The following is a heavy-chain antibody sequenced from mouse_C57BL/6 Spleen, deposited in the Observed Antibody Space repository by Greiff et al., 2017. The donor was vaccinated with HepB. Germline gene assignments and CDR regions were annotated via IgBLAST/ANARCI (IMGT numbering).Heavy chain of an antibody. Sequence: VKLMESGAELVRPGASVKLSCKASGYTFTDYYINWVKQRPGQGLEWIARIYPGSGNTYYNEKFKGKATLTAEKSSSTAYMQLSSLTSEDSAVYFCARSQYYFDYWGQCTTLTVSS. CDR3: ARSQYYFDY. V-gene: IGHV1-76*01. J-gene: IGHJ2*01. CDR2: IYPGSGNT. CDR1: GYTFTDYY.